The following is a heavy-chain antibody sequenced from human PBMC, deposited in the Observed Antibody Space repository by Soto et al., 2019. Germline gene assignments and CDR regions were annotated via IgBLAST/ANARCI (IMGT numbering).Heavy chain of an antibody. CDR2: IYSGDNT. CDR1: GFTVSSNS. J-gene: IGHJ3*02. Sequence: GGSLRLSCAVSGFTVSSNSMTWVRQAPGKGLEWVSIIYSGDNTYYADSVKGRFTISRDDSKNTLYLHMNSLRGEDTAVYYCARGVVVPAARDAFDIWGQGTMVTVSS. CDR3: ARGVVVPAARDAFDI. V-gene: IGHV3-66*01. D-gene: IGHD2-2*01.